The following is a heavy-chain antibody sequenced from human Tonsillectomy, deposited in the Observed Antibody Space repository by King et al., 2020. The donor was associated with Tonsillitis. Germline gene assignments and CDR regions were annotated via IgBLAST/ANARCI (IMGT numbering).Heavy chain of an antibody. CDR1: GGSISSSSYY. V-gene: IGHV4-39*01. CDR3: ARRSSYSFDS. Sequence: LQLQESGPGLVKPSETLSLTCTVSGGSISSSSYYWGWIRQPPGKGLEWIGSIYYSGSTYYNPSLKSRVTISVDTSKNQFSLKLRSVTAADTAVYYCARRSSYSFDSWGQGTLVTVSS. J-gene: IGHJ4*02. D-gene: IGHD2-15*01. CDR2: IYYSGST.